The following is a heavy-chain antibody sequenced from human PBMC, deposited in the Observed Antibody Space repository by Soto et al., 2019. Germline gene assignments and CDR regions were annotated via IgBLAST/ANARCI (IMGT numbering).Heavy chain of an antibody. Sequence: ETLSLTCTVSGGSISISSYYWGWIRQPPGKGLEWIGSIYYSGSTYYNPSLKSLVTISVDTSKNQFSLKLSSVTAADTAVYYCARGYCSGGSCYRYWGQGSQVTGSS. J-gene: IGHJ4*02. D-gene: IGHD2-15*01. CDR2: IYYSGST. CDR1: GGSISISSYY. V-gene: IGHV4-39*01. CDR3: ARGYCSGGSCYRY.